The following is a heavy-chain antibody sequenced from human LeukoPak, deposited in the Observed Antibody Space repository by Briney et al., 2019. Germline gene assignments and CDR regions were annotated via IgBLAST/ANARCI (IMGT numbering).Heavy chain of an antibody. D-gene: IGHD1-26*01. J-gene: IGHJ4*02. V-gene: IGHV3-64D*09. Sequence: PGGSLRLSCSASGFTFSSYPMHWVRQAPGKGLEYVSAIGSNGENTYYADSVKGRFTISRDNSKNTLYLQMSSLRAEDTAVYYCAKVHDRRIVLDYWGQGTLVTVSS. CDR3: AKVHDRRIVLDY. CDR1: GFTFSSYP. CDR2: IGSNGENT.